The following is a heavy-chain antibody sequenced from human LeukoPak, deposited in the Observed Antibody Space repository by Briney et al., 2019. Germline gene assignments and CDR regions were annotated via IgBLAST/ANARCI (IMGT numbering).Heavy chain of an antibody. J-gene: IGHJ6*03. CDR2: INHSGST. CDR3: ARVRELPGYYYYYMDV. CDR1: GGSVSSSSFY. V-gene: IGHV4-39*07. D-gene: IGHD1-7*01. Sequence: KPSETLSLTCTVSGGSVSSSSFYWGWVRQPPGKGLEWIGEINHSGSTSYKSSLKSRVTISIDTSKNQFSLKLSSVTAADTAVYYCARVRELPGYYYYYMDVWGKGTTVTVSS.